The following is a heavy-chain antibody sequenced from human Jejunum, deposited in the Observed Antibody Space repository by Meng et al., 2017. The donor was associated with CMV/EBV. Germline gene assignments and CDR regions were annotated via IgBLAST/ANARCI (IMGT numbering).Heavy chain of an antibody. Sequence: FNVPWVRQAPGQGLEWMGWINPNNGGTSYAQNFQGRVTMTSDTSITTAYMELYRLTSDDTAVYYCARVCDFYDSRGYFYDRSLDKWGQGTLVTVSS. V-gene: IGHV1-2*02. CDR2: INPNNGGT. J-gene: IGHJ4*02. CDR3: ARVCDFYDSRGYFYDRSLDK. CDR1: FN. D-gene: IGHD3-22*01.